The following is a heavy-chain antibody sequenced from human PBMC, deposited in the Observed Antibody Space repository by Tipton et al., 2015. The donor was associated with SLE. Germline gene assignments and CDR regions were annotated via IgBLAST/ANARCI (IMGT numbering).Heavy chain of an antibody. V-gene: IGHV3-49*03. J-gene: IGHJ6*02. CDR3: TRDDVAYYYYGMDV. Sequence: SLRLSCTDSGFSFGDYAMSWFRQAPGKGLEWVGFIRSKAYGGTTEYAASVKGRFTISRDDSKSIAYLQMNSLKTEDTAVYYCTRDDVAYYYYGMDVWGQGTTVTVSS. CDR2: IRSKAYGGTT. D-gene: IGHD2-21*01. CDR1: GFSFGDYA.